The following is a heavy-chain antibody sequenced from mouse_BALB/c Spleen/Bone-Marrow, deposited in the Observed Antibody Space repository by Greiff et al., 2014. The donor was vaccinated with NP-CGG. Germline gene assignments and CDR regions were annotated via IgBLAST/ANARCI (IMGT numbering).Heavy chain of an antibody. CDR3: ASPYGNYDAMDY. J-gene: IGHJ4*01. CDR1: GYTFTSYW. CDR2: IYPGDGDT. Sequence: VQLQQSGAELARPGASVKLSCKASGYTFTSYWMQWVKQRPGQGLEWIGAIYPGDGDTRYTQKFRGKATLTADKSSNTACMQLSSLTSEDSAVYFCASPYGNYDAMDYWGQGTSVTVSS. V-gene: IGHV1-87*01. D-gene: IGHD2-1*01.